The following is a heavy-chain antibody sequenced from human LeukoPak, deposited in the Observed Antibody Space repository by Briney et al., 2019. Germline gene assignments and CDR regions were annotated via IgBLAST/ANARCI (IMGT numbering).Heavy chain of an antibody. Sequence: GGSLRLSCAASGFTFDDYAMHWVRQAPGKGLEWVSGISWDSGSIGYADSVKGRFTISRDNAKNSLYLQMNSLRAEDTALYYCAKDGGGWGYDSSGLFDYWGQGTLVTVSS. D-gene: IGHD3-22*01. J-gene: IGHJ4*02. CDR2: ISWDSGSI. CDR3: AKDGGGWGYDSSGLFDY. V-gene: IGHV3-9*01. CDR1: GFTFDDYA.